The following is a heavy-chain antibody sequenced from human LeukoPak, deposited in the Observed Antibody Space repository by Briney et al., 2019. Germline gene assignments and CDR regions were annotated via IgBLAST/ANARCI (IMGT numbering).Heavy chain of an antibody. CDR2: IIPIFGTA. J-gene: IGHJ4*02. CDR1: GGTFSSYA. CDR3: ARDWSGYNPIYYFDH. Sequence: SVKVSCKASGGTFSSYAISWVRQAPGQGLEWMGGIIPIFGTANYAQKFQGRVTITADESTSTAYMELSSLRSEDTAVYYCARDWSGYNPIYYFDHWGQGTLVTVSS. D-gene: IGHD5-24*01. V-gene: IGHV1-69*01.